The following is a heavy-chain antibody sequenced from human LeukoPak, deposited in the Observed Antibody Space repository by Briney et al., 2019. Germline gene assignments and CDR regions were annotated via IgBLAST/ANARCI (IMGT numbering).Heavy chain of an antibody. CDR3: AKGSSSGWPYFFDN. D-gene: IGHD6-19*01. V-gene: IGHV3-23*01. CDR1: GFTFSSYA. Sequence: GESLRLSCAASGFTFSSYALSWVRQAPGKGLEWFSAISGGSGSSTYYADAVKGRFTISRDNSKTTLYLEMNSLRADDTAVYYCAKGSSSGWPYFFDNWGQGTLVTVSS. CDR2: ISGGSGSST. J-gene: IGHJ4*02.